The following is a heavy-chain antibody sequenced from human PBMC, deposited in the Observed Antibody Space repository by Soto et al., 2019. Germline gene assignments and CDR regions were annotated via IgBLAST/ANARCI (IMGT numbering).Heavy chain of an antibody. CDR2: VHSSGIT. CDR1: GGSISSGGYY. J-gene: IGHJ4*02. D-gene: IGHD3-16*01. Sequence: SEPLSLTCTVSGGSISSGGYYWSWIRQPPGKGLEWIGYVHSSGITNYNPSLKRRVTISVDTSRNQFSLRLSSVTAADTAVYYCARGLTMGQLPSHFDYWGQGTLVTVSS. V-gene: IGHV4-61*08. CDR3: ARGLTMGQLPSHFDY.